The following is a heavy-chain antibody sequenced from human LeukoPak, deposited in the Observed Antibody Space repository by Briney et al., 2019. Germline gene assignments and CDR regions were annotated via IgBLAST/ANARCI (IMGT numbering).Heavy chain of an antibody. V-gene: IGHV1-46*01. Sequence: GASVKASCKASGYTFTSHSIHWVRQAPGQGLEWMGIINPNGGSTGYAQKFQGRVTLTRDTSTSTVYMELSSLRSEDTAVYYCVRGTGTSFGYFDYWGQGTLVTVSS. CDR1: GYTFTSHS. D-gene: IGHD1-14*01. J-gene: IGHJ4*02. CDR3: VRGTGTSFGYFDY. CDR2: INPNGGST.